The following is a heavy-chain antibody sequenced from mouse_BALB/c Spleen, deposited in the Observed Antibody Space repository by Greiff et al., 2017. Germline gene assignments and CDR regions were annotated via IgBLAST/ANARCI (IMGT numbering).Heavy chain of an antibody. CDR1: GFTFSSFG. D-gene: IGHD1-2*01. CDR2: ISSGSSTI. Sequence: EVQLVESGGGLVQPGGSRKLSCAASGFTFSSFGMHWVRQAPEKGLEWVAYISSGSSTIYYADTVKGRFTIPRDNPKNTLFLQMTSLRSEDTAMYYCARSDDYYGPDYWGQGTTLTVSS. J-gene: IGHJ2*01. V-gene: IGHV5-17*02. CDR3: ARSDDYYGPDY.